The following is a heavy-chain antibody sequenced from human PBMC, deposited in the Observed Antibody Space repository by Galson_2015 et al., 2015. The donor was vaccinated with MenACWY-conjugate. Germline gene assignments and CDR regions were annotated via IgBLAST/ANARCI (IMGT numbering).Heavy chain of an antibody. CDR3: ARHPPGGRGMDV. Sequence: QSGAEVKKPGESLTISCKGSGYSFTTYWIGWVRQLPGTGLEWMGHISPGDSNTRYSPSFQGQVTISADKSISTAYLQWSSLRASDTAMYYCARHPPGGRGMDVWGQGTTVTVSS. CDR2: ISPGDSNT. V-gene: IGHV5-51*01. D-gene: IGHD1-26*01. J-gene: IGHJ6*02. CDR1: GYSFTTYW.